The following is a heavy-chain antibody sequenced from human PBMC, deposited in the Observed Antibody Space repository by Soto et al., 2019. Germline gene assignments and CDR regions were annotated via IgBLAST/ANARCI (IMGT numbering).Heavy chain of an antibody. CDR2: ISYDGSNK. Sequence: GGSLRLSCAASGFTFSSYGMHWVRQAPGKGLEWVAVISYDGSNKYYADSVKGRFTISRDNSKNTLYLQMNSLRAEDTAVYYCAKDRKKSYSSGLGYYYGMDVWGQGTTVTVSS. V-gene: IGHV3-30*18. CDR3: AKDRKKSYSSGLGYYYGMDV. J-gene: IGHJ6*02. D-gene: IGHD6-19*01. CDR1: GFTFSSYG.